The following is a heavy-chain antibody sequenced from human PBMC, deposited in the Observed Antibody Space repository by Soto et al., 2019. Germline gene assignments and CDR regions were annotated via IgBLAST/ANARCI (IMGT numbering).Heavy chain of an antibody. D-gene: IGHD7-27*01. CDR1: GGSISSGGYY. Sequence: SETLSLTCTVSGGSISSGGYYWSWIRQHPGKGLEWIGYIYYSGSTYYNPSLKSRVTKSVDTSKNQLSLKLSSLTVADTAIYYCTRANWYSEYWGQGTLVTVSS. CDR2: IYYSGST. V-gene: IGHV4-31*03. CDR3: TRANWYSEY. J-gene: IGHJ4*02.